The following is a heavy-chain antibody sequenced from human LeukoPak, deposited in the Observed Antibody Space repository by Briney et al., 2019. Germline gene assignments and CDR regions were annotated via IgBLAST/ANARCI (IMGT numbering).Heavy chain of an antibody. CDR1: GYTFTSYG. J-gene: IGHJ5*02. V-gene: IGHV1-18*04. CDR2: ISAYNGNT. D-gene: IGHD3-10*01. Sequence: ASVKVSCKASGYTFTSYGISWVRQAPGQGLEWMGWISAYNGNTNYAQKLQGRVTMTTDTSTSTAYMELRSLRSDDTAVYYCARTPMVRGVSLLHNWFDPWGQGTLDTVSS. CDR3: ARTPMVRGVSLLHNWFDP.